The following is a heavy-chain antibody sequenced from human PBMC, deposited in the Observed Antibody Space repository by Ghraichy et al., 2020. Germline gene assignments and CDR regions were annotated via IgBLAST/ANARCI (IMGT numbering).Heavy chain of an antibody. J-gene: IGHJ4*02. CDR1: GFTFSSYW. CDR3: ARDDRAVAGHQFDY. Sequence: GGSLRLSCVASGFTFSSYWMHWVRQAPGKGLVWVLHINSDGSSTSYADSVKGRFTISRDNAKNTLYLQMNSLRAEDTAIYYCARDDRAVAGHQFDYWGQGNLVTVSS. V-gene: IGHV3-74*01. CDR2: INSDGSST. D-gene: IGHD6-19*01.